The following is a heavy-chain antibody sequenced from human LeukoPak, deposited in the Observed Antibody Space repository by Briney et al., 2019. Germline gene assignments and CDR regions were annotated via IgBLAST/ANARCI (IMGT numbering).Heavy chain of an antibody. D-gene: IGHD1-20*01. CDR3: ARDYPFITGTAYEY. Sequence: ASVKVSFKASGYNFTSHYMGWVRQAPGQGLEWMGLIDPSGGITIYAQKFQGRVSMTRDTSTTTVSMELSSLRSEDTAVYYCARDYPFITGTAYEYWGQGTLVTVSS. CDR1: GYNFTSHY. J-gene: IGHJ4*02. V-gene: IGHV1-46*01. CDR2: IDPSGGIT.